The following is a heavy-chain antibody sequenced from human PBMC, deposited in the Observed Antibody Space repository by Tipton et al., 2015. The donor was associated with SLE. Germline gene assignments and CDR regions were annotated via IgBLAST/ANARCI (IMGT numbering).Heavy chain of an antibody. CDR1: GVSLSSHY. J-gene: IGHJ4*02. D-gene: IGHD3-10*01. Sequence: TLSLTCTVSGVSLSSHYWSWIRQSPGKGLEWIGYIHYSGTTNYNPSLRGRVTVSVDTSKNQFSLHLSSVTAADTAIYYCAKNKGVPENWGQGTLVTVSS. CDR3: AKNKGVPEN. CDR2: IHYSGTT. V-gene: IGHV4-59*11.